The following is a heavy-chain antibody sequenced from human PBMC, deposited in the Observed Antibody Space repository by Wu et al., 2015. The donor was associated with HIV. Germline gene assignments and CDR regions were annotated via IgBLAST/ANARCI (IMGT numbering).Heavy chain of an antibody. V-gene: IGHV1-69*18. D-gene: IGHD3-22*01. CDR2: IIPIFGTA. Sequence: QVQLVQSGAEVKEPGSSVKVSCRTFGDTFRSYAISWVRQAPGQGLEWMGRIIPIFGTANYAQKFQGRVTITADESTTTAYMELSSLRSEDTAVYYCAREYYYDSSGYYYVLDHWGQGTLVTVSS. CDR1: GDTFRSYA. J-gene: IGHJ4*02. CDR3: AREYYYDSSGYYYVLDH.